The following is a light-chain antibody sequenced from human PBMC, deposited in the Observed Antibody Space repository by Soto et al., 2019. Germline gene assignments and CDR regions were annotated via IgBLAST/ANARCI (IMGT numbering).Light chain of an antibody. CDR3: NQYGNSPRVT. CDR1: QSVTSDY. CDR2: GAS. J-gene: IGKJ4*01. V-gene: IGKV3-20*01. Sequence: EMVLTQSPGTMSLSPGDRSTLSCRASQSVTSDYLAWYQQKPGQAPRLLIYGASIRATGIPHRFSGSGSGTDFTLPISRLEPDDFAMAHCNQYGNSPRVTFGGGTKVEIK.